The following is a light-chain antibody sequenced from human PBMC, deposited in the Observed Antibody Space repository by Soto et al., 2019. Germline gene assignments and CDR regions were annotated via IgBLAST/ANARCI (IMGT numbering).Light chain of an antibody. CDR2: DAS. Sequence: DIQMTQSPSSLSASVGDRVTITCQVSQDIANYLNWYQRQAGRAPKFLIYDASNLETGVPSRFSGSGSGTDFTLTISSLQPEDIATYYCQQYDNLPLTFGGGTKV. V-gene: IGKV1-33*01. J-gene: IGKJ4*01. CDR1: QDIANY. CDR3: QQYDNLPLT.